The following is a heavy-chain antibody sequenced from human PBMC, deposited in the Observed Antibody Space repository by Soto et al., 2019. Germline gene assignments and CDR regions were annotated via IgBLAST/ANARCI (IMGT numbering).Heavy chain of an antibody. CDR2: INPNSGGT. J-gene: IGHJ6*02. Sequence: ASVKVSCKASGYTFTGYYMHWVRQAPGQGLEWMGWINPNSGGTNYAQKFQGWVTMTRDTSISTAYMELSRLRSDDTAVYYCARGFVVVDAPVDYYYGMDVWSQGTTVTVSS. CDR1: GYTFTGYY. D-gene: IGHD2-15*01. CDR3: ARGFVVVDAPVDYYYGMDV. V-gene: IGHV1-2*04.